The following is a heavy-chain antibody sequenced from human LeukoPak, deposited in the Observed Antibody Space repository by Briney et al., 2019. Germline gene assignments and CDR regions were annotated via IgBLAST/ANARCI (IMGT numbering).Heavy chain of an antibody. CDR2: ISPDGSTT. CDR3: SRDAAYSSFDY. D-gene: IGHD4-11*01. Sequence: AGGSLRLSCAASGFTFSRYWMHWVRQAPGKGLMWVSRISPDGSTTLYADSVKGRFTISRDNAKNSLYLQMNSLRAEDTAVYFCSRDAAYSSFDYWGQGTLVTVSS. CDR1: GFTFSRYW. J-gene: IGHJ4*02. V-gene: IGHV3-74*03.